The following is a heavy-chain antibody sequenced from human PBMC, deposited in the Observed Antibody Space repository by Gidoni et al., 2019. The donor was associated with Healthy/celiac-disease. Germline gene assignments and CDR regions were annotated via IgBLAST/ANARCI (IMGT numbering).Heavy chain of an antibody. CDR1: GFTFSSYA. CDR2: ISGSGGST. D-gene: IGHD3-22*01. CDR3: AKESWSNTVVITTLDWFDP. Sequence: EVQLLESGGGLVQPGGSLRLPCAASGFTFSSYAMSWVRQAPGKGLEWVSAISGSGGSTYYADSVKGRFTISRDNSKNTLYLQMNSLRAEDTAVYYCAKESWSNTVVITTLDWFDPWGQGTLVTVSS. J-gene: IGHJ5*02. V-gene: IGHV3-23*01.